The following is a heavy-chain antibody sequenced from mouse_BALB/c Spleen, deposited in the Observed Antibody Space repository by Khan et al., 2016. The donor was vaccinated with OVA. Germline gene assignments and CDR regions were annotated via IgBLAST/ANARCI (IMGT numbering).Heavy chain of an antibody. V-gene: IGHV2-9*02. CDR2: IWAGEST. D-gene: IGHD2-3*01. CDR1: GFSLTSYG. Sequence: QVRLQQSGPGLVAPSQSLSITCTVSGFSLTSYGVHWVRQPPGKGLEWLGVIWAGESTNYNSALMSRLSISKDNSKSQVFLKMNSLQTDDTAMYFCARFYDPYYAMDYWGQGTSVTVSS. CDR3: ARFYDPYYAMDY. J-gene: IGHJ4*01.